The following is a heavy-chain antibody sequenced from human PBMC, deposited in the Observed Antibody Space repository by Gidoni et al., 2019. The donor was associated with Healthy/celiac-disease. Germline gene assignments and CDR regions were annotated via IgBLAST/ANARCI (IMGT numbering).Heavy chain of an antibody. V-gene: IGHV4-39*01. CDR3: ARSAKGGSYPDY. Sequence: QLQLQESGPGLVKPSETLSLTCTVSGGSISSSSYYWGWIRQPPGKGLEWIGSIYYSGSTYYNPSLKSRVTISVDTSKNQFSLKLSSVTAADTAVYYCARSAKGGSYPDYWGQGTLVTVSS. CDR2: IYYSGST. CDR1: GGSISSSSYY. J-gene: IGHJ4*02. D-gene: IGHD1-26*01.